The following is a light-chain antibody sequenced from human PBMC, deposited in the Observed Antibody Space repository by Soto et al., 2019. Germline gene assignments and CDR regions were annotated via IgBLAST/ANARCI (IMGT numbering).Light chain of an antibody. J-gene: IGKJ4*01. CDR3: QQYGSSPRT. CDR2: GAS. V-gene: IGKV3-20*01. Sequence: EIVLTQSPGTLSLSPGERATLSCRASQSVSSSYLAWYQQKPGQAPRLLIYGASSRATGIPDRFSGSGSGTDFTLSISILEPEDFAVYYCQQYGSSPRTFVGGTKVEIK. CDR1: QSVSSSY.